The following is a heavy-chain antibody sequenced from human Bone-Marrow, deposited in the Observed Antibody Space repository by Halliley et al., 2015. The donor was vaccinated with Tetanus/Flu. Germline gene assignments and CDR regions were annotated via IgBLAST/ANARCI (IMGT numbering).Heavy chain of an antibody. D-gene: IGHD6-19*01. J-gene: IGHJ6*02. CDR1: GYSFSDYW. CDR2: IFPGDSET. CDR3: ARRQGKAVSDDNYYYGLDV. V-gene: IGHV5-51*01. Sequence: MQLVQSGAEVKKPGESLKISCKGSGYSFSDYWIGWVRQMPGQGLESMGIIFPGDSETRYGQSFQGQVTISADPSISTAYLQWSSLKASDSAIYFCARRQGKAVSDDNYYYGLDVWGQGTTVTV.